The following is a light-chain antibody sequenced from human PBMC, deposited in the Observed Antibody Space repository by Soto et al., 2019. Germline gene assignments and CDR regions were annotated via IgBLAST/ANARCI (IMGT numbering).Light chain of an antibody. CDR3: CSFAVGSTLV. CDR1: SSDVGGYDY. CDR2: EGS. V-gene: IGLV2-23*01. J-gene: IGLJ2*01. Sequence: QSVLTQPASVSGSPGQSITISCTGTSSDVGGYDYVSWYQLHPGKAPKLIIYEGSKRPSGVSNRFSGSKSGNTASLTISGLQAEDEADYYCCSFAVGSTLVFGGGTKLTVL.